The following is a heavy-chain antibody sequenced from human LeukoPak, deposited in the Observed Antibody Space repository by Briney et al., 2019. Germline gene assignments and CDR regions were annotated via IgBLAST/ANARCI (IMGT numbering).Heavy chain of an antibody. CDR3: ARLVRGVIIYQKNWFDP. J-gene: IGHJ5*02. CDR1: GYSFTSYW. V-gene: IGHV5-51*01. Sequence: GESLKISCKGSGYSFTSYWIGWVRQMPGKGLEWMGIIYPGGSDTRYSPSFQGQVTISADKSISTAYLQWSSLKASDTAMYYCARLVRGVIIYQKNWFDPWGQGTLVTVSS. D-gene: IGHD3-10*01. CDR2: IYPGGSDT.